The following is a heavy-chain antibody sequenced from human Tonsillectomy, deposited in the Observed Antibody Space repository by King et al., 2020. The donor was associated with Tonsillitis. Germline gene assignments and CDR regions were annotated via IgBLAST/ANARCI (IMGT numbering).Heavy chain of an antibody. Sequence: QLQESGPGLVKPSETLSLTCTVSGGSISSYLWSWIRQHPGKGLEWIGYINYSGSTKYNTSLKSRVTISVDTSKNQFSLTLSSVPAAATAMYYCSGLDRREDAFDIWGQGTMVTVSS. CDR1: GGSISSYL. CDR3: SGLDRREDAFDI. J-gene: IGHJ3*02. CDR2: INYSGST. V-gene: IGHV4-59*08. D-gene: IGHD6-19*01.